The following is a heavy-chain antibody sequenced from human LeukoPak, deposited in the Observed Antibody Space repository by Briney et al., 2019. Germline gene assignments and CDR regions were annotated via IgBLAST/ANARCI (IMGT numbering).Heavy chain of an antibody. CDR1: GYSISSGYH. CDR3: ASTSSWYSSSPAGDAFDI. V-gene: IGHV4-38-2*02. J-gene: IGHJ3*02. D-gene: IGHD6-6*01. CDR2: IYRSGST. Sequence: PSETLSLTCTVSGYSISSGYHWGWIRQPPGKGLEWIGNIYRSGSTYYNPSLKSRVTISVDTSKNQFSLKLSSVTAADTAVYYCASTSSWYSSSPAGDAFDIWGQGTMVTVSS.